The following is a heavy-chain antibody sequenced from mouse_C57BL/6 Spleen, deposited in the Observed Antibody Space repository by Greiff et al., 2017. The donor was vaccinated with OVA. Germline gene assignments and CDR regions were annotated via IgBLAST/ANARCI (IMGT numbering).Heavy chain of an antibody. J-gene: IGHJ4*01. CDR1: GFSLTSYG. CDR3: ARKGSNYVGYAMDY. V-gene: IGHV2-2*01. Sequence: QVQLKESGPGLVQPSQSLSITCTVSGFSLTSYGVHWVRQSPGKGLEWLGVIWSGGSTDYNAAFISRLSISKDNSKSQVFFKMNSLQADDTAIYYCARKGSNYVGYAMDYWGQGTSVTVSS. D-gene: IGHD2-5*01. CDR2: IWSGGST.